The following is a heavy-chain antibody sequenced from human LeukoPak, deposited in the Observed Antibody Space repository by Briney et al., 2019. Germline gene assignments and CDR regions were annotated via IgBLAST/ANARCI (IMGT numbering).Heavy chain of an antibody. CDR2: IQNDGGKK. Sequence: AGGSLRLSCAASGFSFSYSVMHWIRQRPGKGLEWVAFIQNDGGKKYYADSVKGRFTISRDNAKNSLYLQMNSLRAEDTAVYYCAELGITMIGGVWGKGTTATISS. D-gene: IGHD3-10*02. V-gene: IGHV3-30*02. J-gene: IGHJ6*04. CDR3: AELGITMIGGV. CDR1: GFSFSYSV.